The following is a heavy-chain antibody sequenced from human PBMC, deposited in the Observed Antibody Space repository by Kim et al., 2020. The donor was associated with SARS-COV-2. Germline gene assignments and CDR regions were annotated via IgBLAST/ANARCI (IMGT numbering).Heavy chain of an antibody. V-gene: IGHV1-18*01. CDR3: ARDLYSSSSYWYFDL. D-gene: IGHD6-13*01. J-gene: IGHJ2*01. CDR1: GYTFTSYG. CDR2: ISAYNGNT. Sequence: ASVKVSCKASGYTFTSYGISWVRQAPGQGLEWMGWISAYNGNTNYAQKLQGRVTMTTDTSTSTAYMELRSLRSDDTAVYYCARDLYSSSSYWYFDLWGRGTLVTVSS.